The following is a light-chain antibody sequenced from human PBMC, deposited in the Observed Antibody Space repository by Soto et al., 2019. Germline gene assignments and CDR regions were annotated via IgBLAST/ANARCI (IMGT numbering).Light chain of an antibody. CDR3: SSYTASSTLE. V-gene: IGLV2-14*03. J-gene: IGLJ2*01. Sequence: QSVLTQPASVSGSPGQSITISCTGTSSDVGGYNYVSWYQHHPGKAPKLMIYDVSNRPSGVSNHFSGSKSGNTASLTISGLQAEDEADYYCSSYTASSTLEFGGGTKLTVL. CDR2: DVS. CDR1: SSDVGGYNY.